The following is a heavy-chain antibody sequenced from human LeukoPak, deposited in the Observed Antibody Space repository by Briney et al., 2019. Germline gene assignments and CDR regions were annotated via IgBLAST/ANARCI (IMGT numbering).Heavy chain of an antibody. D-gene: IGHD6-13*01. J-gene: IGHJ3*02. CDR3: ARDFGCRSSCSDAFDI. V-gene: IGHV3-74*01. CDR1: GFTFSTYG. Sequence: GGSLRLSCAAFGFTFSTYGMHCVRQGPGKGQVWVSRINIDGRTTSYADSVKGRFTISRDNAKNTLYLQMNSLRAEDTAVYYCARDFGCRSSCSDAFDIWGQGTMVTVSS. CDR2: INIDGRTT.